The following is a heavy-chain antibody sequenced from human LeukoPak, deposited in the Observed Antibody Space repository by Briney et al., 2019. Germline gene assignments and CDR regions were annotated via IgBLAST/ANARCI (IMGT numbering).Heavy chain of an antibody. CDR2: INPSGGST. J-gene: IGHJ4*02. Sequence: ASVKVSCKASGYTFTSYYMHWVRQAPGHGLEWMGIINPSGGSTSYAQKFQGRVTMTRATSTSTVYMELSSLRSEDTAVYDCAREGVGATTGTFDYCGQGTLVTVSS. CDR3: AREGVGATTGTFDY. CDR1: GYTFTSYY. V-gene: IGHV1-46*01. D-gene: IGHD1-26*01.